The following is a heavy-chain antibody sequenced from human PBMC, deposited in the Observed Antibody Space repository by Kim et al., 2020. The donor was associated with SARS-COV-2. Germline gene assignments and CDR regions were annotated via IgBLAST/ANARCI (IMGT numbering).Heavy chain of an antibody. D-gene: IGHD3-10*01. CDR2: ISYDGSNK. CDR3: ARDGRDYYGSGSTFDY. CDR1: GFTFSSYA. V-gene: IGHV3-30*04. J-gene: IGHJ4*02. Sequence: GGSLRLSCAASGFTFSSYAMHWVRQAPGKGLEWVAVISYDGSNKYYADSVKGRFTISRDNSKNTLYLQMNSLRAEDTAVYYCARDGRDYYGSGSTFDYWGQGTLVTVSS.